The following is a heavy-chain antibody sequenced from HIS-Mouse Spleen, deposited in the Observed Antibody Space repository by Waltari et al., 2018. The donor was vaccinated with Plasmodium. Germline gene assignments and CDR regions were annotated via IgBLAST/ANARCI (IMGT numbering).Heavy chain of an antibody. CDR2: IKQDGSEK. D-gene: IGHD6-13*01. Sequence: EVQLVESGGGLVQPGGSLRLSCAASGFTFSSYWMSWVRQAPGKGREWGANIKQDGSEKYYVDSVKGRFTSSRDNAKNSLYLQMNSLRAEDTAVYYCASSWYWYFDLWGRGTLVTVSS. CDR1: GFTFSSYW. V-gene: IGHV3-7*01. CDR3: ASSWYWYFDL. J-gene: IGHJ2*01.